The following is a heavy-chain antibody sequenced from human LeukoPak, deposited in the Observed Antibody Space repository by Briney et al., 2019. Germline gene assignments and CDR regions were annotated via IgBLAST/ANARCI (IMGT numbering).Heavy chain of an antibody. V-gene: IGHV3-23*01. CDR2: ICGSGDST. CDR3: AGGGYSANDY. CDR1: GFTFSSYV. J-gene: IGHJ4*02. D-gene: IGHD5-12*01. Sequence: PGGSLRLSCAASGFTFSSYVMHWVRQAPGKGLEWVSVICGSGDSTYYADSVKGRFTISRDNAKNSLYLQMSSLRAEDTAVYYCAGGGYSANDYWGQGTLVTVSS.